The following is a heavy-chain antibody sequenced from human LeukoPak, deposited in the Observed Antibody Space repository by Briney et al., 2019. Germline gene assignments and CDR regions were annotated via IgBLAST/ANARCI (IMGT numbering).Heavy chain of an antibody. Sequence: SETLSLTCTVSGGSISSYYWSWIRQPPGKGLEWIGYIYYSGSTNYNPSLKSRVTISVDTSKNQFSLKLSSVTAADTAVYYCARYIQWDDAFDIWGQGTMVTVSS. J-gene: IGHJ3*02. CDR2: IYYSGST. D-gene: IGHD5-24*01. CDR3: ARYIQWDDAFDI. V-gene: IGHV4-59*01. CDR1: GGSISSYY.